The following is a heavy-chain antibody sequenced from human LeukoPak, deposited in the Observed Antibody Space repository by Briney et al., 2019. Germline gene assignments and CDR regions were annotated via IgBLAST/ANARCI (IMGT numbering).Heavy chain of an antibody. J-gene: IGHJ4*02. Sequence: SETLSLTCTVSGGSISSSSYYWGWIRQPPGKGLEWIGSIYYSGSTYYNPSLKSRVTISVDTSKNQFSLKLSSVTAADTAVYYCARGPPPDFDYWGQGTLVTVSS. CDR2: IYYSGST. V-gene: IGHV4-39*07. CDR1: GGSISSSSYY. CDR3: ARGPPPDFDY.